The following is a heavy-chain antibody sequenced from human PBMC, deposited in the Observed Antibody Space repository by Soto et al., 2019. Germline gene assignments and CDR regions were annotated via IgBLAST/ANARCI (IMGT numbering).Heavy chain of an antibody. CDR3: ARDLGYYDSSGYYVGWFDP. CDR2: INAGNGNT. Sequence: GASVKVSCKASGYTFTSYAMHWVRQAPGQRLEWMGWINAGNGNTKYSQKFQGRVTITRDTSASTAYMELSSLRSEDTAVYYCARDLGYYDSSGYYVGWFDPWGQGTLVTVSS. V-gene: IGHV1-3*01. J-gene: IGHJ5*02. CDR1: GYTFTSYA. D-gene: IGHD3-22*01.